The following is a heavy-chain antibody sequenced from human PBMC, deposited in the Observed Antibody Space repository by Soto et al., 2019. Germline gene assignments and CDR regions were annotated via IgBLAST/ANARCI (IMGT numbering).Heavy chain of an antibody. D-gene: IGHD6-19*01. CDR2: ITGSGSST. CDR3: AKDPWVRQSSGWFYYFDS. J-gene: IGHJ4*02. V-gene: IGHV3-23*01. Sequence: GGSLRLSCAASGFAFRDFAMIWVRQAPGKGLEWVSAITGSGSSTYNADSVKGRFTISRDNSKSTLYLQMTSLRAEDTAVYYCAKDPWVRQSSGWFYYFDSWGPGTPVTVSS. CDR1: GFAFRDFA.